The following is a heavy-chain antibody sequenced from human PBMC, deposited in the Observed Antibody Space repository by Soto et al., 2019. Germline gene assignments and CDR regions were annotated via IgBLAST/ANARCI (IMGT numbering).Heavy chain of an antibody. J-gene: IGHJ4*02. V-gene: IGHV3-33*01. Sequence: QVQLVESGGGVVQPGRSLRLSCAASGFAFSGYAMHWVRQAPGKGLEWVAIIWYDGSNKYYTESVNGRFTISRDNSKNTLDLHMNSLRAEDTAVYYCARDKVTRYLDYWGQGTLVTVSS. CDR3: ARDKVTRYLDY. CDR1: GFAFSGYA. D-gene: IGHD1-20*01. CDR2: IWYDGSNK.